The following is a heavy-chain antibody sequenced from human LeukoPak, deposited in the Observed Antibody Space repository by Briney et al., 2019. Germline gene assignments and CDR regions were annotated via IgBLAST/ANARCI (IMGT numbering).Heavy chain of an antibody. J-gene: IGHJ5*02. Sequence: SETLSLTCTVSGGSINSYYWSWIRQPPGKGLEWIGYIYYSGSTNYNPSLKSRVTISVDTSKNQFSLKMSSVTAADTAVYYCARARDGHINHWFHPWGHGTTVTVSS. V-gene: IGHV4-59*01. CDR1: GGSINSYY. CDR3: ARARDGHINHWFHP. CDR2: IYYSGST. D-gene: IGHD5-24*01.